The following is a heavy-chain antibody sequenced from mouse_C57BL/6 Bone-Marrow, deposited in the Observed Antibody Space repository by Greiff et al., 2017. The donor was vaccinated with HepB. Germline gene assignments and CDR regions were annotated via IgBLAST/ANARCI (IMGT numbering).Heavy chain of an antibody. CDR1: GYTFTSYW. Sequence: QVQLQQPGAELVKPGASVKVSCKASGYTFTSYWMHWVKQRPGQGLEWIGRIHPSDSDTNYNQKFKGKATLTVYKSSSTAYMQLSSLTSDDAAVYYCARYYYGSSYDYYAMDYWGQGTSVTVSS. J-gene: IGHJ4*01. CDR2: IHPSDSDT. CDR3: ARYYYGSSYDYYAMDY. D-gene: IGHD1-1*01. V-gene: IGHV1-74*01.